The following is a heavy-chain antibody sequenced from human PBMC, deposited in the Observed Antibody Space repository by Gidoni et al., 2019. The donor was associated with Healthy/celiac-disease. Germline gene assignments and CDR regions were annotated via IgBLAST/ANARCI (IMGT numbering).Heavy chain of an antibody. J-gene: IGHJ6*03. CDR3: ARGYYDLWSGYPSGYYYYYYIDV. CDR1: GGSISRYY. CDR2: IYYSGST. V-gene: IGHV4-59*01. Sequence: QVQLQESGPGLVKPSETLSLTCTVSGGSISRYYGSWMRQPPGKGLEWIGYIYYSGSTNYNPSLKSRVTISVDTSKNQFSLKLSSVTAADTAVYYCARGYYDLWSGYPSGYYYYYYIDVWGKGTTVTVSS. D-gene: IGHD3-3*01.